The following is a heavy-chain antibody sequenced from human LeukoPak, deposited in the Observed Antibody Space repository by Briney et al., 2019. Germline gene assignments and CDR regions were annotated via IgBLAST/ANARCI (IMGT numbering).Heavy chain of an antibody. CDR1: GYTFTGYY. Sequence: ASVKVSCKASGYTFTGYYMHWVRQAPGQGLEWMGWINPNSGGTNYAQKFQGRVTMTRDTSISTAYMELSRLRSDDTAVYYCARDPRFRVEMVTMNWFDPWGQGTLVTVSS. CDR2: INPNSGGT. J-gene: IGHJ5*02. D-gene: IGHD5-24*01. V-gene: IGHV1-2*02. CDR3: ARDPRFRVEMVTMNWFDP.